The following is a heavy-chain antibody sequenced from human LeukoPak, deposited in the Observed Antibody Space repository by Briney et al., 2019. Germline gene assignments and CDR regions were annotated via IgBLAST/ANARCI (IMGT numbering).Heavy chain of an antibody. Sequence: ASVKVSCKASGYTFTSYGVSWVRQAPGQGLEWMGWISGHYGYTNYAQKFQGRVTMTTDTSASTAYMELRGLRSDDTAVYYCARDPYYEIMTGYYPLFDHWGQGTLVTVSS. D-gene: IGHD3-9*01. CDR3: ARDPYYEIMTGYYPLFDH. V-gene: IGHV1-18*01. J-gene: IGHJ4*02. CDR1: GYTFTSYG. CDR2: ISGHYGYT.